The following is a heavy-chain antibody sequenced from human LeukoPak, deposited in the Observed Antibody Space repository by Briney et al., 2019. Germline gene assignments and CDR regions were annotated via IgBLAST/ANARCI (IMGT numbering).Heavy chain of an antibody. CDR3: ASPTVDTAMVHPPAYDY. CDR1: GGFFSGYY. Sequence: SETLSLTCAVYGGFFSGYYWSWIRQPPGKGLEWLGEINNSGSTNYNPSLKGRVTISVDTSKNQFSLKLSSVTAADTAVYYCASPTVDTAMVHPPAYDYWGQGTLVTVSS. J-gene: IGHJ4*02. D-gene: IGHD5-18*01. V-gene: IGHV4-34*01. CDR2: INNSGST.